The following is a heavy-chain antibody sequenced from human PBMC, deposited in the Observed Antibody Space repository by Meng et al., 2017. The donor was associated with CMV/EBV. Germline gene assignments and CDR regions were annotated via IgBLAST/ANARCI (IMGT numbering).Heavy chain of an antibody. CDR3: ARGGAWEEPGPRFDY. CDR1: GYTFTGYY. D-gene: IGHD1-26*01. Sequence: QLQLVQSRAAVKKPGASVKVSCKASGYTFTGYYMLWVRQAPGQGREWMGWINPNSGGTNYAQKLQGRVTMTRDTSISTAYMGLSRLRSDDTAVYYCARGGAWEEPGPRFDYWGQGTLVTVSS. J-gene: IGHJ4*02. CDR2: INPNSGGT. V-gene: IGHV1-2*02.